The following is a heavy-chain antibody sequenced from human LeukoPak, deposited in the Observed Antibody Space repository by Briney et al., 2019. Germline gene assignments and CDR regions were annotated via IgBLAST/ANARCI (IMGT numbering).Heavy chain of an antibody. CDR2: INPNSGGT. CDR3: ARESLPNCGGDCYTDY. D-gene: IGHD2-21*02. V-gene: IGHV1-2*02. Sequence: GASVKVSCKSSGYTFTGYYMHWVRQAPGQGLEWMGWINPNSGGTNYAQKFQGRVTMTRDTPISTAYMELSRLRSDDTAVYYCARESLPNCGGDCYTDYWGQGTLVTVSS. CDR1: GYTFTGYY. J-gene: IGHJ4*02.